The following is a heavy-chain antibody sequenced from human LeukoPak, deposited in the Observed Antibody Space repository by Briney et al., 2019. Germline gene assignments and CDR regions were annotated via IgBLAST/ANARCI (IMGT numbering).Heavy chain of an antibody. D-gene: IGHD3-16*01. J-gene: IGHJ4*02. CDR2: MNPSGGT. CDR1: GGSFSGYY. CDR3: ARGNNRERLAS. V-gene: IGHV4-34*01. Sequence: SETLSLTCAVSGGSFSGYYWNWIRQPPGNGLEWIGEMNPSGGTNYSPSLKSRVTISVNTSTNQFSLKGTPVTAADTAVYYCARGNNRERLASWVQGTLVTVSS.